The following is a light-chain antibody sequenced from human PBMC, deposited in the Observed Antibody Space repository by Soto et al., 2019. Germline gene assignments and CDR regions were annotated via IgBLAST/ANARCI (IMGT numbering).Light chain of an antibody. J-gene: IGLJ1*01. V-gene: IGLV2-14*01. Sequence: QSALTQPASVSGSPGQSITISCTGTSSDVGGYNYVSWYQQHPGKAPKLMIYDVSNRPSGVSNRFSGSKSGNTASLTISGLQAEDEADYYCSSYTSSSISYVFGTGTKLT. CDR2: DVS. CDR3: SSYTSSSISYV. CDR1: SSDVGGYNY.